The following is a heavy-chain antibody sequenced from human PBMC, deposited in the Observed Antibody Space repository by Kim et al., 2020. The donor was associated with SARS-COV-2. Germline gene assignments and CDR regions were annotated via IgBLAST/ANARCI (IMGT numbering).Heavy chain of an antibody. Sequence: GGSLRLSCAASGFLFSGFSMHWVRQAPGEGLEWVAIISYNENYKYYADSVKGRFTISRDNSKNAVYLHMNSLRTEDTAVYYCARDGVARGVVYSPGDNWGQGTLVTVSS. CDR2: ISYNENYK. D-gene: IGHD3-10*01. CDR3: ARDGVARGVVYSPGDN. V-gene: IGHV3-30*04. CDR1: GFLFSGFS. J-gene: IGHJ4*02.